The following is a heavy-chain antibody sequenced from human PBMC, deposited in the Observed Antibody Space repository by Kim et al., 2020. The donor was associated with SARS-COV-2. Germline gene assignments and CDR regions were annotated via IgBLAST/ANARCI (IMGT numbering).Heavy chain of an antibody. V-gene: IGHV3-23*01. CDR2: T. CDR3: AQDRPGGDAFDI. J-gene: IGHJ3*02. D-gene: IGHD3-16*01. Sequence: TYYADSMRGRSTLSRDNSKNPLYRQMNSLRAEDTALYSWAQDRPGGDAFDIWGQGTMVTVSS.